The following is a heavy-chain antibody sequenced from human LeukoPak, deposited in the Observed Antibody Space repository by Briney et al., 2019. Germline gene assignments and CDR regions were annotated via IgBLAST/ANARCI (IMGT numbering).Heavy chain of an antibody. Sequence: GGSLRLSCAASGFTFKDFYMSWVRQAPGKGLEWVSYINHLGSQTDYADSVKGRFTISRDNAKNSLSLQMNNLSVDDTAVYYCVRARFTTFVYYWGQGTLVTVSS. J-gene: IGHJ4*02. D-gene: IGHD1-1*01. V-gene: IGHV3-11*05. CDR3: VRARFTTFVYY. CDR2: INHLGSQT. CDR1: GFTFKDFY.